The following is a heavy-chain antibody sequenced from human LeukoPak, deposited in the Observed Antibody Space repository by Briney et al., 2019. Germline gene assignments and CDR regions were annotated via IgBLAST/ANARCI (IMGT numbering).Heavy chain of an antibody. D-gene: IGHD6-19*01. J-gene: IGHJ4*02. CDR1: GGSISSYY. V-gene: IGHV4-59*01. CDR3: ARGRLGYSSGWGY. CDR2: IYCSGST. Sequence: PSETLSLTCTVSGGSISSYYWSWIRRPPGKGLEWIGYIYCSGSTNYNPSLKSRATISIDTSKNQFSLKLSSVTAADTAVYYCARGRLGYSSGWGYWGQGTLVTVSS.